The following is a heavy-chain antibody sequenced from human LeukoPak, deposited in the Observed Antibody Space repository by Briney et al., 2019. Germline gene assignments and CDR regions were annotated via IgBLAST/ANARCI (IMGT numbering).Heavy chain of an antibody. CDR1: GFTFSSYG. V-gene: IGHV3-33*06. CDR3: AKETDSGSGLTCDY. D-gene: IGHD3-10*01. J-gene: IGHJ4*02. Sequence: PGRSLRLSCAASGFTFSSYGMHWVRQAPGKGLEWVAVIWYDGSNKYCADSVKGRFTISRDNSKNTLYLQMNSLRAEDTAVYYCAKETDSGSGLTCDYWGQGTLVTVSS. CDR2: IWYDGSNK.